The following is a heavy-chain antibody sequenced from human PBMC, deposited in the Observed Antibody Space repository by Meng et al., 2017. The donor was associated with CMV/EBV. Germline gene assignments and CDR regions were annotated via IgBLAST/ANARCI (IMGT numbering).Heavy chain of an antibody. Sequence: GSLRLSCTVSGGSISSYYWSWIRQPPGKGLEWIGYIYYSGSTNYNPSLKSQVTISVDTSKNQFSLKLSSVTAADTAVYYCARGGGICSGGSCYPLGYYGMDVWGQGTTVTVSS. CDR3: ARGGGICSGGSCYPLGYYGMDV. V-gene: IGHV4-59*01. CDR2: IYYSGST. CDR1: GGSISSYY. J-gene: IGHJ6*02. D-gene: IGHD2-15*01.